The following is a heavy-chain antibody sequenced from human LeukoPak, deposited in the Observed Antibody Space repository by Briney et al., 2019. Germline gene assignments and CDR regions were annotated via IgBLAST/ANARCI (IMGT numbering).Heavy chain of an antibody. CDR1: GGSIRSYY. CDR3: ARLVPPGWFDP. Sequence: SETLSLTCTVSGGSIRSYYWSWIRQPPGKGLEWIGSVYYSGNTYYNPSLKSRVTISVATSKNQFSLKVTSVTAADTAVYYCARLVPPGWFDPWGQGTLLTVSS. D-gene: IGHD6-6*01. CDR2: VYYSGNT. J-gene: IGHJ5*02. V-gene: IGHV4-59*04.